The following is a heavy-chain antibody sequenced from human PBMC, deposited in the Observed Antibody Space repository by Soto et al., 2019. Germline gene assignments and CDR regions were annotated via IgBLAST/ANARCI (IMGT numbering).Heavy chain of an antibody. J-gene: IGHJ4*02. D-gene: IGHD4-17*01. Sequence: QVQLVQSGAEVKKPGSSVKVSCKASGGTFSSYTISWVRQAPGQGLEWMGRIIPILGIANYAQKFQGRVTITADKSTSTAYMELSSLRSEDTAVYYCASGDAYGGNSVDYWGQGTLVTVSS. V-gene: IGHV1-69*02. CDR1: GGTFSSYT. CDR2: IIPILGIA. CDR3: ASGDAYGGNSVDY.